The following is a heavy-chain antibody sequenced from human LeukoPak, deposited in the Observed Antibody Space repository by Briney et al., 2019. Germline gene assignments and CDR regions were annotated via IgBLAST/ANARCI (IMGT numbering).Heavy chain of an antibody. D-gene: IGHD3-9*01. Sequence: GGSLTLSCAASGFTFTSYSMNWVRQAPAKGLEWVSSISSSSSYIYYADSVKGRFTISRDNAKNSLYLQMSSLRAEDTAIYYCARLYDILTGAFDYWGQGTLVTVSS. CDR3: ARLYDILTGAFDY. V-gene: IGHV3-21*01. J-gene: IGHJ4*02. CDR2: ISSSSSYI. CDR1: GFTFTSYS.